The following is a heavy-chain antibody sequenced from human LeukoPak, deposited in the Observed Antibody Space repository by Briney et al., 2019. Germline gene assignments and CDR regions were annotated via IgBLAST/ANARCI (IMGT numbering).Heavy chain of an antibody. CDR3: ARDPCSSTSCYTDY. D-gene: IGHD2-2*02. V-gene: IGHV4-30-4*01. Sequence: PSETLSLTCTVFGGSISSGDYYWSWIRQPPGKGLEWIGYIYYSGSTYYNPSLKSRVTISVDTSKNQFSLKLSSVTAADTAVYYCARDPCSSTSCYTDYWGQGTLVTVSS. CDR1: GGSISSGDYY. CDR2: IYYSGST. J-gene: IGHJ4*02.